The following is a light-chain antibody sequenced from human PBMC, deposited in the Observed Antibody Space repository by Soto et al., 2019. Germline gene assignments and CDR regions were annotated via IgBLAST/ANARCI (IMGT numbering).Light chain of an antibody. CDR3: SSYTSSSTYV. Sequence: SVSVFPRQPLPIFYPGTSTDIGRYNYVSWYQQHPGKAPKLMIYDVSNRPSGVSNRFSGSKSGNTASLTISGLQAEDEADYYCSSYTSSSTYVFGTGTKVTVL. CDR2: DVS. J-gene: IGLJ1*01. V-gene: IGLV2-14*04. CDR1: STDIGRYNY.